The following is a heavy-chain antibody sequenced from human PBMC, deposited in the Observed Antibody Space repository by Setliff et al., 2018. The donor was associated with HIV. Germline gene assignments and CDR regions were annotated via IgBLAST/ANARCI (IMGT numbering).Heavy chain of an antibody. D-gene: IGHD6-13*01. CDR2: IYHSGST. V-gene: IGHV4-38-2*01. J-gene: IGHJ3*02. CDR3: ASHAPYTSSWNAAAFDI. CDR1: GYSISSGYY. Sequence: PSETLSLTCVVSGYSISSGYYWGWIRQPPGKGLEWIGSIYHSGSTYYNPSLKSRVTISVDTSRNQFSLKLSSVTAADTAVYYCASHAPYTSSWNAAAFDIWGQGTMVTVSS.